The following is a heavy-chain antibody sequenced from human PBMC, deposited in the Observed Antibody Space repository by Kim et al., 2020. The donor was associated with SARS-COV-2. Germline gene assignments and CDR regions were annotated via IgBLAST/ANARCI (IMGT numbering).Heavy chain of an antibody. CDR1: GFKFDDCA. D-gene: IGHD6-19*01. CDR2: VSWNSGLI. Sequence: SLRLSCAASGFKFDDCAMHWVRQGPGKGLEWVSGVSWNSGLIDYADSVKGRFTIFRDNAKNSLFLQMNSLRPEDTAVYFCVKEAVYNSGWSSRDYYALDVWGQGTTVTVSS. J-gene: IGHJ6*02. V-gene: IGHV3-9*01. CDR3: VKEAVYNSGWSSRDYYALDV.